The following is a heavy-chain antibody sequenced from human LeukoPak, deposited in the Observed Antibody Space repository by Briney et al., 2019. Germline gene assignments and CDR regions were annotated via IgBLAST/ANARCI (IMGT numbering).Heavy chain of an antibody. CDR2: ISSNGGST. CDR1: GFTFSTYA. J-gene: IGHJ4*02. Sequence: LGGSLRLSCSASGFTFSTYAMHWVRQAPGKGLEYVSAISSNGGSTYYADSVKGRFTISRDNSKNILYLQMSSLRAEDTAVYYCVKDRWIQLWGNFDYWGQGTLVTVSS. CDR3: VKDRWIQLWGNFDY. D-gene: IGHD5-18*01. V-gene: IGHV3-64D*06.